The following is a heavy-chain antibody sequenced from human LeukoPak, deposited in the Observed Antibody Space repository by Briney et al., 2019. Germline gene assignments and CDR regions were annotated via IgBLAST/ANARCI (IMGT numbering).Heavy chain of an antibody. D-gene: IGHD2-2*01. CDR1: GFTFSSYG. J-gene: IGHJ5*02. CDR3: AKDVGYQLLSPDWFDP. V-gene: IGHV3-30*02. CDR2: IRYDGSNK. Sequence: PGGSLRLSCAASGFTFSSYGMHWVRQAPGKGLEWVAFIRYDGSNKYYADSVKGRFTISRDNSKNTLYLQMNSLRAEDMALYYCAKDVGYQLLSPDWFDPWGHGTLVTVSS.